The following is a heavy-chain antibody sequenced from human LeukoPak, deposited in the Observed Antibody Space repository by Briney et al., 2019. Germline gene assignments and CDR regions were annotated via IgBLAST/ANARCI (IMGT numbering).Heavy chain of an antibody. CDR2: IRSKANSYAT. CDR3: TRLSIAVAGFDY. V-gene: IGHV3-73*01. Sequence: GGSLRLSCAASGFTFSGSAMHWVRQASGKGLEWVGRIRSKANSYATAYAALVKGRFTISRDDSKNTAYLQMNSLKTEDTAVYYCTRLSIAVAGFDYWGQGTLVTVSS. CDR1: GFTFSGSA. J-gene: IGHJ4*02. D-gene: IGHD6-19*01.